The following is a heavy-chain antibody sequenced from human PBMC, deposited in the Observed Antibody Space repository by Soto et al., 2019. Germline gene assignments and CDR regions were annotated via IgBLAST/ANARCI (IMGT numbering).Heavy chain of an antibody. V-gene: IGHV1-69*06. CDR3: SRMTGELAFDY. J-gene: IGHJ4*02. CDR2: IIPIFGTA. CDR1: GGTFSSYA. D-gene: IGHD1-26*01. Sequence: QVQLVQSGAEVKKPESSVKVSCKASGGTFSSYAISWVRQAPGQGLEWMGGIIPIFGTANYAQKFQGRVTITAVKSSSTAYMELSSLTSEDTAVYYCSRMTGELAFDYWGQGTLVTVSS.